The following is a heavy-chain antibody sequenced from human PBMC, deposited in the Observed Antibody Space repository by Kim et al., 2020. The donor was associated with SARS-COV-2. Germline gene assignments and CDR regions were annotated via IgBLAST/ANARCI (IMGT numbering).Heavy chain of an antibody. CDR3: AKEVHSSGWSDYYYYGMDV. CDR2: ISYDGRNK. D-gene: IGHD6-19*01. J-gene: IGHJ6*02. V-gene: IGHV3-30*18. CDR1: GFTFSSYG. Sequence: GGSLRLSCAASGFTFSSYGMHWVRQAPGKGLEWVAVISYDGRNKYYADSVKGRFTISRDNSKNTLYLQMNSLRAEDTAVYYCAKEVHSSGWSDYYYYGMDVWGQGTTVTVSS.